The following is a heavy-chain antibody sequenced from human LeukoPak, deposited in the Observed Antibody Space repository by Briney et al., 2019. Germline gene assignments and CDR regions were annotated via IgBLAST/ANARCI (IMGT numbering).Heavy chain of an antibody. D-gene: IGHD2-2*01. Sequence: GGSLRLSCAASGFTFSNAWMSWVRQAPGKGLEWVGRIKSKTDGGTTDYAAPVKGRFTISRDDSKNTLYLQMNSLKTEDTAVYYCTTDPPPAVVVPAAPAKIQYPIDYWGQGTLVTVSS. CDR2: IKSKTDGGTT. J-gene: IGHJ4*02. CDR1: GFTFSNAW. CDR3: TTDPPPAVVVPAAPAKIQYPIDY. V-gene: IGHV3-15*01.